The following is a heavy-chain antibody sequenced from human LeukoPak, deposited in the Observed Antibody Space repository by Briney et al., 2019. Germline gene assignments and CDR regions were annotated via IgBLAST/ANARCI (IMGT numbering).Heavy chain of an antibody. CDR1: GGSINNYY. CDR2: IYYSGSS. D-gene: IGHD2-15*01. Sequence: PSETLSLTCSVSGGSINNYYWSWIRQPPGRGLEWIGYIYYSGSSNYNPSLKSRVTMLVDASEDQFSLKLSSVTAADTALYYCARRPRGWYAFDIWGLGTMVTVSS. CDR3: ARRPRGWYAFDI. V-gene: IGHV4-59*08. J-gene: IGHJ3*02.